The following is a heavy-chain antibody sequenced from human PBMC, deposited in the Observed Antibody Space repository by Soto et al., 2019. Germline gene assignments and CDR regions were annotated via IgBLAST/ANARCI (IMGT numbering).Heavy chain of an antibody. V-gene: IGHV3-30*04. CDR1: GFTFSSYT. Sequence: PGGSLRLSCAASGFTFSSYTIHWVRQAPGTGLEWVAVMSYDGSHIYYAESVEGRFTVSRDNSKNTLYLQMDRLRVEDTAVYYCARGYAGSKSFYSFDLWGLGTLVTVSS. D-gene: IGHD2-2*01. J-gene: IGHJ4*02. CDR3: ARGYAGSKSFYSFDL. CDR2: MSYDGSHI.